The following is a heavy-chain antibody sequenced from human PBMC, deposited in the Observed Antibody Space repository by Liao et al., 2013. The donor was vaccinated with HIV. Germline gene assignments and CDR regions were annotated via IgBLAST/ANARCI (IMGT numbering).Heavy chain of an antibody. Sequence: QVRLEQWGAGLAKPSETLSLTCAVYGGSLSGYYWSWIRQTPGKGLEWIGEINNIGSTNHNPSLKSRVTISVDTSKNQFSLKLSSVTAADTAVYYCARDKYSDSSGYYPSDNDAFDIWGQGTMVTVSS. CDR3: ARDKYSDSSGYYPSDNDAFDI. V-gene: IGHV4-34*02. J-gene: IGHJ3*02. D-gene: IGHD3-22*01. CDR1: GGSLSGYY. CDR2: INNIGST.